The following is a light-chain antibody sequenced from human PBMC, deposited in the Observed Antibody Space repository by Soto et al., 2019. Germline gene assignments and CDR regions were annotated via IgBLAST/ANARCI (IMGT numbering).Light chain of an antibody. CDR1: QTITKN. Sequence: DIQMTQSPSSLSASVGDRVTISCRASQTITKNLNWYQQKPESAPKLLIYAASSLLSGVPPRFSGSGSGTDFTLTISTLQSDDFAVYYCQQRYIAPRTFGQGTKVEVK. CDR2: AAS. V-gene: IGKV1-39*01. J-gene: IGKJ1*01. CDR3: QQRYIAPRT.